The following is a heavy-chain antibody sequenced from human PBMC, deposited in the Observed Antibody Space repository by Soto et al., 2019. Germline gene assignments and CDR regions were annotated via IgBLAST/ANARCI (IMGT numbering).Heavy chain of an antibody. J-gene: IGHJ4*02. Sequence: GGSLRLSCAASGFTFSSYVMHWVRQAPGKGLEWVAVISYDGSNKYYADSVKGRFTISRDNSKNTLYLQMNSLRAEDTAVYYCAKEGDSGPFDYWGQGTLVTVSS. D-gene: IGHD2-21*02. CDR2: ISYDGSNK. CDR3: AKEGDSGPFDY. V-gene: IGHV3-30*18. CDR1: GFTFSSYV.